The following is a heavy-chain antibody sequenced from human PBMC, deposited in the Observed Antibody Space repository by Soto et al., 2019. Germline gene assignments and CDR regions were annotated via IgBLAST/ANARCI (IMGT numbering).Heavy chain of an antibody. CDR2: INHSGST. CDR1: GGSFSGYY. D-gene: IGHD4-4*01. V-gene: IGHV4-34*01. CDR3: AGAGNHLNYYYYGMDV. J-gene: IGHJ6*02. Sequence: QVQLQQWGAGLLKPSETMSLTCAVYGGSFSGYYLSWIRQPPGKGLEWNGEINHSGSTNYNPTLKSRVTISVDTSKVQFSLKLSSVNAADTAVDYCAGAGNHLNYYYYGMDVWGQGTTVTVSS.